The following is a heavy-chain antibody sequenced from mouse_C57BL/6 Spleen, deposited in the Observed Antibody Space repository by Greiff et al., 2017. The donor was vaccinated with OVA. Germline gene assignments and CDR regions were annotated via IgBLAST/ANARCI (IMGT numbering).Heavy chain of an antibody. J-gene: IGHJ3*01. CDR2: IDPENGDT. D-gene: IGHD2-4*01. V-gene: IGHV14-4*01. Sequence: VQLQQSGAELVRPGASVKLSCTASGFNIKDDYMHWVKQRPEQGLEWIGWIDPENGDTEYDSKFQGKATMTADTSSNTAYLQLSILTSEDAAVYYCTTEKGLRRWFAYWGQGTLVTVSA. CDR3: TTEKGLRRWFAY. CDR1: GFNIKDDY.